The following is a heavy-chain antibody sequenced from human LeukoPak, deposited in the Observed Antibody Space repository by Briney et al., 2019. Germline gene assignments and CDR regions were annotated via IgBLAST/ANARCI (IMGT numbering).Heavy chain of an antibody. Sequence: GGSLRLSCAASGFTFSRYGFHWVRQAPGKGLEWVAVISYDATNKYYADSVKGRFTISRDNAKNSLYLQMNSLRAEDTAVYYCATFKRGVPIRDYWGQGTLVTVSS. CDR1: GFTFSRYG. CDR2: ISYDATNK. CDR3: ATFKRGVPIRDY. J-gene: IGHJ4*02. D-gene: IGHD3-10*01. V-gene: IGHV3-30*03.